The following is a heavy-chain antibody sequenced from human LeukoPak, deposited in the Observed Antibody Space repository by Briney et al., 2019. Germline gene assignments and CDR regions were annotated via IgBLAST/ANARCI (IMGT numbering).Heavy chain of an antibody. J-gene: IGHJ4*02. Sequence: GGSLRLSCVASGFIFRNYAMSWVRQAPGKGLEWVSAITDSADTTYYADSVKVRFTISRDISKDTLYVEMNLLRAEDTAVYSCAYYGANDILTGYYVSDCWGKGILVT. V-gene: IGHV3-23*01. D-gene: IGHD3-9*01. CDR3: AYYGANDILTGYYVSDC. CDR2: ITDSADTT. CDR1: GFIFRNYA.